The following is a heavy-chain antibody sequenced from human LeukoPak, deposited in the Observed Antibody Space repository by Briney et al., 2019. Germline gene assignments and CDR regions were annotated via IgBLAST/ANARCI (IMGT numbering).Heavy chain of an antibody. D-gene: IGHD2-2*01. CDR3: ARGQFYCSSTSCYGANWFDP. V-gene: IGHV1-8*03. CDR2: MNPNSGNT. J-gene: IGHJ5*02. Sequence: GASVKVSCKASGYTFTSYDINWVRQATGQGLEWMGWMNPNSGNTGYAQKFQGRATITRNTSISTAYMELSSLRSEDTPVYYCARGQFYCSSTSCYGANWFDPWGQGTLVTVSS. CDR1: GYTFTSYD.